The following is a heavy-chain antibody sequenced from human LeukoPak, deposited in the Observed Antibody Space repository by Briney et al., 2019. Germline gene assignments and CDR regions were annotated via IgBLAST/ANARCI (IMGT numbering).Heavy chain of an antibody. J-gene: IGHJ4*02. CDR2: IDPSDSET. Sequence: GESLKISCKASGYSFTSYWIGWVRHMPAKGLEWMGIIDPSDSETRYTPSFQGQVTISVDKSLTTAYLQWNSLKASDTAMYYCARQTAMGRSGDYWGQGTLVTVSS. CDR3: ARQTAMGRSGDY. D-gene: IGHD7-27*01. CDR1: GYSFTSYW. V-gene: IGHV5-51*01.